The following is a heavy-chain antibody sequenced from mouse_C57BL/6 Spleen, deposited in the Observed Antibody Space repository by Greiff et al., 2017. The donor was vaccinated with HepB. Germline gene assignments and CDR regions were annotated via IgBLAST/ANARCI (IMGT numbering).Heavy chain of an antibody. Sequence: QVQLQQSGPELVKPGASVKISCKASGYAFSSSWMNWVKQRPGKGLEWIGRIYPGDGDTNYNGKFKGKATLTADKSSSTAYMQLSSLTSEDSAVYICARPVVAPYYAMDYWGQGTSVTVSS. D-gene: IGHD1-1*01. CDR2: IYPGDGDT. V-gene: IGHV1-82*01. CDR1: GYAFSSSW. CDR3: ARPVVAPYYAMDY. J-gene: IGHJ4*01.